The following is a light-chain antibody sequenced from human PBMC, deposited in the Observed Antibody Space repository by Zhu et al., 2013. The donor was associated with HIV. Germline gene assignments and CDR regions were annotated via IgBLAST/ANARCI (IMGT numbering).Light chain of an antibody. CDR2: QDD. Sequence: SYELTQPPSVSVSPGQTASITCSGDKLGYKYVCWYQQKPGQSPVLVIYQDDKRPSGIPERFSGSNSGNTATLTISGTQAMDEADYYCNSWDRSGCVFGAGTKVTVL. CDR3: NSWDRSGCV. J-gene: IGLJ1*01. CDR1: KLGYKY. V-gene: IGLV3-1*01.